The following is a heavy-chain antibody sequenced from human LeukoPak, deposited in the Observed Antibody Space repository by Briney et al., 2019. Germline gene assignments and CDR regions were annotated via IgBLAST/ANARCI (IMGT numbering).Heavy chain of an antibody. Sequence: SGGSLRLSCAASGFTFSTYSMNWVRQAPGKGLQLVSSISISSSYIYYADSVKGRFTISRDNAKNSLYLQMNSLRAEDTAVYYCAREVYSSSWSYFFDYWGQGTLVTVSS. CDR1: GFTFSTYS. D-gene: IGHD6-13*01. V-gene: IGHV3-21*01. CDR3: AREVYSSSWSYFFDY. CDR2: ISISSSYI. J-gene: IGHJ4*02.